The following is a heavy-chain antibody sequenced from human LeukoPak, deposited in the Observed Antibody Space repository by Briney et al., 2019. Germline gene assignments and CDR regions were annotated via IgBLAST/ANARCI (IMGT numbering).Heavy chain of an antibody. CDR3: ARDSITMIVGAFDI. V-gene: IGHV1-18*01. CDR1: GYSFILYG. Sequence: ASVKVSCKTSGYSFILYGISWVRQAPGQGPEWMGWISTSTGDTKYTQKLQGRVTMTTDTSTSTAYMELRSLRSDDTAVYYCARDSITMIVGAFDIWGQGTMVTVSS. D-gene: IGHD3-22*01. CDR2: ISTSTGDT. J-gene: IGHJ3*02.